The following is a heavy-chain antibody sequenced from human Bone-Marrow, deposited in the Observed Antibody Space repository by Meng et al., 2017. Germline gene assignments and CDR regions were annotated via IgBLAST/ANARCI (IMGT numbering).Heavy chain of an antibody. CDR1: WGSIDSSDW. D-gene: IGHD3-22*01. J-gene: IGHJ4*02. V-gene: IGHV4-4*02. CDR3: ARDSRTYYYDSSGYTFDY. Sequence: QGLVAGAGLGVGKASGARSFTCGVSWGSIDSSDWWSGVHQPPGKGLEWIGEIYQSGSTNYNPSLKSRVNISVDKSKNQFSLKMSSVTAADKAVYYCARDSRTYYYDSSGYTFDYWGQGTLVTVSS. CDR2: IYQSGST.